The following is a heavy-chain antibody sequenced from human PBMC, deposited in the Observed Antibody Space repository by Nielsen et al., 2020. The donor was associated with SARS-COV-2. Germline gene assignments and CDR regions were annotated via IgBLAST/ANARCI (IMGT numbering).Heavy chain of an antibody. V-gene: IGHV3-30*03. J-gene: IGHJ4*02. D-gene: IGHD3-3*01. CDR2: ISYDGNKN. CDR3: ARANGVWSGYLSFDY. CDR1: GFTLSNYG. Sequence: GESLKISCAASGFTLSNYGMHWVRQAPGKGLEWVAVISYDGNKNYYADSVKGRFTISRDKSKNAVYLQMNSLRVEDTAVYYCARANGVWSGYLSFDYWGRGTLVTVSS.